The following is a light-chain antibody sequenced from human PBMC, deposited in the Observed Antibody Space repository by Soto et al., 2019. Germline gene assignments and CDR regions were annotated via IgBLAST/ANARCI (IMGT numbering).Light chain of an antibody. J-gene: IGKJ3*01. Sequence: ENVSAQSPGTLSCAPGAIATLSCRASQSVDRNYLAWYQHKPGQAPRLLIYGASTRATGIPDRFSGSGSGTDFTLTISRLEPEDFAVYYCHQYGLSPPYTFGPWTKVDIK. CDR2: GAS. V-gene: IGKV3-20*01. CDR3: HQYGLSPPYT. CDR1: QSVDRNY.